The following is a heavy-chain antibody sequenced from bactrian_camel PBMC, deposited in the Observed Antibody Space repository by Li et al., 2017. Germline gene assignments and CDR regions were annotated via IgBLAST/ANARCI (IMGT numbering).Heavy chain of an antibody. Sequence: HVQLVESGGGAVQSGGSLRLSCVASGYRGRCMAWFRQAPGKEREGVAAIDSDGSTSYADSVNGRFTISQDHAKNTLYLQMTSLKPEDSAMYYCAADCPTVNGGSRATDIGGMILVISIGARGPRSPSP. D-gene: IGHD1*01. CDR1: GYRGRC. J-gene: IGHJ4*01. CDR3: AADCPTVNGGSRATDIGGMILVIS. CDR2: IDSDGST. V-gene: IGHV3S53*01.